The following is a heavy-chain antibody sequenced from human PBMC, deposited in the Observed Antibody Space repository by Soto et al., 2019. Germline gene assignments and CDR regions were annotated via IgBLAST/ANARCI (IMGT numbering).Heavy chain of an antibody. J-gene: IGHJ4*02. CDR3: AKGLYSGSYFDY. CDR1: GFTFSSYA. CDR2: ISGSGGST. Sequence: PGGSLRLSCAASGFTFSSYATTWVRQAPGKGLEWVSAISGSGGSTYYADSVKGQFTISRDNSKNTLYLQMNSLRAEDTAVYYCAKGLYSGSYFDYWGQGTLVTVYS. D-gene: IGHD1-26*01. V-gene: IGHV3-23*01.